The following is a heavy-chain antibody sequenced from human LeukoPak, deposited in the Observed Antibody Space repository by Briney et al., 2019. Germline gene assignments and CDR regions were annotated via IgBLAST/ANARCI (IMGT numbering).Heavy chain of an antibody. CDR3: ARAGGQKDYYMDV. CDR1: GGSISSGSYY. Sequence: SETLSLTCTVSGGSISSGSYYWSWIRQPPGKGLEWIGYIYYSGSTNYNPSLKSRVTISVDTSKNQFSLKLNSVTAADTAVYYCARAGGQKDYYMDVWGKGTTVSVSS. CDR2: IYYSGST. J-gene: IGHJ6*03. D-gene: IGHD3-16*01. V-gene: IGHV4-61*01.